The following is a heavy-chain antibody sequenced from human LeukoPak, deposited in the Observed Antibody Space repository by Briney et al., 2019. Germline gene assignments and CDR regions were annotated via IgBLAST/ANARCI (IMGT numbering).Heavy chain of an antibody. Sequence: PSETLSLTCAVYGGSFSGYYWSWIRQPPGKGLEWIGEINHSGSTNYNPSLKSRVTISVDTSKNQFSLNLSSVTAADTAVYYCARFKDTAMVEYYFDYWGQGTLVTVSS. CDR3: ARFKDTAMVEYYFDY. J-gene: IGHJ4*02. D-gene: IGHD5-18*01. CDR1: GGSFSGYY. V-gene: IGHV4-34*01. CDR2: INHSGST.